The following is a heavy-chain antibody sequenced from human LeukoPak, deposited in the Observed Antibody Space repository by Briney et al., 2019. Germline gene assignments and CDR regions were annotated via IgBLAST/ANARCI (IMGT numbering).Heavy chain of an antibody. V-gene: IGHV4-39*02. CDR1: GGSISSSSYY. Sequence: PSETLSLTCTVSGGSISSSSYYWGWIRQPPGKGLEWIGSIYYSGSTYYNPSLKSRVTISVDTSKNQFSLKLSSVTAADTAVYYCAREADMFSFDYWGQGTLVTVSS. J-gene: IGHJ4*02. CDR3: AREADMFSFDY. D-gene: IGHD3-10*02. CDR2: IYYSGST.